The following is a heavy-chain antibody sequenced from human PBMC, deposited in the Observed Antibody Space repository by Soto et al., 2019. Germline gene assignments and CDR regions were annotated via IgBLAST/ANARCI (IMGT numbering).Heavy chain of an antibody. J-gene: IGHJ4*02. Sequence: QVQLVESGGGLVKHGGSLRLSCGASGFTFSDYYMSWIRQAPGKGLEWVSYISSSGSTIDYADSVKGRFTISRDNAKNSLYLQMNSLRAEDTAVYYCARGPYDYVWGSDPPHFDYWGQGTLVTVSS. D-gene: IGHD3-16*02. CDR2: ISSSGSTI. V-gene: IGHV3-11*01. CDR3: ARGPYDYVWGSDPPHFDY. CDR1: GFTFSDYY.